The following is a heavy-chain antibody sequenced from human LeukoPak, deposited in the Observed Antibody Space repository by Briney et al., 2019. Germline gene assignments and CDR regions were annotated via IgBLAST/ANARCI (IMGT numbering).Heavy chain of an antibody. D-gene: IGHD3-10*01. CDR1: GFTFSSYA. CDR3: ARGSYGSGSYEGPFDY. CDR2: ISYDGSNK. Sequence: PGGSLRLSCAASGFTFSSYAMHWVRQAPGKGLEWVAVISYDGSNKYYADSVKGRFTISRDNSKNTLYLQMNSLRAEDTAVYYCARGSYGSGSYEGPFDYWGQGTLVTVSS. J-gene: IGHJ4*02. V-gene: IGHV3-30-3*01.